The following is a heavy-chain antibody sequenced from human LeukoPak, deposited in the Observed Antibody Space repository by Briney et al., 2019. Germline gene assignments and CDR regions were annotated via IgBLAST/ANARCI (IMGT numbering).Heavy chain of an antibody. CDR3: ARVRRVTDAFDI. J-gene: IGHJ3*02. CDR2: ISSSSSYI. D-gene: IGHD2-21*02. CDR1: GFTFSSYS. Sequence: GGSLRLSCAASGFTFSSYSMNWVRQAPGKGLEWVSSISSSSSYIYYADSVKGRFTISRDNAKNSLYLQMNSLRAEDTAVYYCARVRRVTDAFDIWGQGTMVTVSS. V-gene: IGHV3-21*01.